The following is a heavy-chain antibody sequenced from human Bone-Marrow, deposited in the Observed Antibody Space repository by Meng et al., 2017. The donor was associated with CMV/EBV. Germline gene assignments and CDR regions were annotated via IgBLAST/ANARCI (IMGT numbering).Heavy chain of an antibody. CDR3: ARLGCSRSSCYYDFWSGSYYFDY. Sequence: GGSLRLSCKGSGYNFASYWFGWVRQMPGKGLEWMGFIWPGDSDTRYSPSFQGQVTISADKSISTAYLQWGSLKASDTAMYYCARLGCSRSSCYYDFWSGSYYFDYWGQGALVTVSS. J-gene: IGHJ4*02. CDR2: IWPGDSDT. D-gene: IGHD3-3*01. V-gene: IGHV5-51*01. CDR1: GYNFASYW.